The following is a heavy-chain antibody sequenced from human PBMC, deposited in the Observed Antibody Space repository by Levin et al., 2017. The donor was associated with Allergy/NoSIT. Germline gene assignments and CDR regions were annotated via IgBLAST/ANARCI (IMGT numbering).Heavy chain of an antibody. CDR2: IYSGGST. CDR1: GFTVSSNY. CDR3: ARDSTYRDY. Sequence: GESLKISCAASGFTVSSNYMSWVRQAPGKGLEWVSVIYSGGSTYYADSVKGRFTISRDNSKNTLYLQMNSLRAEDTAVYYCARDSTYRDYWGQGTLVTVSS. V-gene: IGHV3-66*02. J-gene: IGHJ4*02. D-gene: IGHD2-2*01.